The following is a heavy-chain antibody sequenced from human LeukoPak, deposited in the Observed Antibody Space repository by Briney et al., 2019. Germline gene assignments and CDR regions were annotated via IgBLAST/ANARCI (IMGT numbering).Heavy chain of an antibody. V-gene: IGHV3-23*01. J-gene: IGHJ4*02. CDR2: ISASGGRT. Sequence: GGSLRLSCAASGFRFSDFAMSWVRQAQEKGLECVSVISASGGRTYSAESVKARFTISRDNSKNTLYLEMNSLTADDTAVYYCAKGHSDFGTGFDLWGQGTLVTVS. CDR3: AKGHSDFGTGFDL. CDR1: GFRFSDFA. D-gene: IGHD4-17*01.